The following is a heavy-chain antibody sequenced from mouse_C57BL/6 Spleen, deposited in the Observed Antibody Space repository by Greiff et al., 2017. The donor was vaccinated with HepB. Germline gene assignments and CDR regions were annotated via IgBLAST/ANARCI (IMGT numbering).Heavy chain of an antibody. CDR3: ARTPPYYYGSSYDLYYAMDY. Sequence: VQLQQSGAELVMPGASVKLSCKASGYTFTSYWMHWVKQRPGQGLEWIGEIDPSDSYTNYNQKFKGKSTLTVDKSSSTAYMQLSSLTSEDSAVYYCARTPPYYYGSSYDLYYAMDYWGQGTSVTVSS. J-gene: IGHJ4*01. V-gene: IGHV1-69*01. CDR1: GYTFTSYW. D-gene: IGHD1-1*01. CDR2: IDPSDSYT.